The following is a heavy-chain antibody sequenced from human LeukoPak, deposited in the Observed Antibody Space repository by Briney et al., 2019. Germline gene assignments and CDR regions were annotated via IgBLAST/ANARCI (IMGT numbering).Heavy chain of an antibody. CDR3: ARDDRLVQFGN. CDR1: GGSFSGDF. D-gene: IGHD1-1*01. V-gene: IGHV3-23*01. J-gene: IGHJ4*02. Sequence: ETLSLTCAVYGGSFSGDFWSWIRQSPGKGLEWVSGITGSGDITYYADSVKGQFTISRDNSKNTLYLQMNSLRAEDTARYYCARDDRLVQFGNWGQGTLVTVSS. CDR2: ITGSGDIT.